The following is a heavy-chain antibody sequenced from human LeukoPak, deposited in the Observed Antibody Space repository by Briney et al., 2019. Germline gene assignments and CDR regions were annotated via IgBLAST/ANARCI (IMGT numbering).Heavy chain of an antibody. CDR2: ISSSGSTI. Sequence: PGGSLTLSCAASGFTFSSYEMNWVRQAPGKGLEWVSYISSSGSTIYYADSVKGRFTISRDNAKNSLYLQMNSLRAEDTAVYYCAREWEVVVVPAAIGVNSAFDIWGQGTMVTVSS. CDR1: GFTFSSYE. CDR3: AREWEVVVVPAAIGVNSAFDI. J-gene: IGHJ3*02. D-gene: IGHD2-2*01. V-gene: IGHV3-48*03.